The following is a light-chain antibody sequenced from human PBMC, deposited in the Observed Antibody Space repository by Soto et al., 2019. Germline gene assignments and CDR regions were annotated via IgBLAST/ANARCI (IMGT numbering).Light chain of an antibody. CDR1: SSDVGGYNY. CDR2: EVS. CDR3: SSYTRSSTSYV. V-gene: IGLV2-14*01. J-gene: IGLJ1*01. Sequence: QSVLTQPASVSGSPGQSITISCTGTSSDVGGYNYVSWYQQHPGKAPKLMIYEVSNRPSRVSNPFSGSKSGNTASLTISGLQAEDEADYYCSSYTRSSTSYVFGTGTKLTVL.